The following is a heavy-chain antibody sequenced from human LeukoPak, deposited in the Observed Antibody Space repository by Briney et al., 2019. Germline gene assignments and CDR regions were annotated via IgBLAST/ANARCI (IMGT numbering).Heavy chain of an antibody. CDR3: ARDVGSSPFDY. V-gene: IGHV3-74*01. CDR1: GFTFSSYW. CDR2: VNSDGRST. D-gene: IGHD6-13*01. J-gene: IGHJ4*02. Sequence: GGSLRLSCAASGFTFSSYWMHWVRQAPGKGLVWVSRVNSDGRSTSYADSVKGRFTISRDNAKNTLYLQMNSLRAEDTAVYYCARDVGSSPFDYWGQGTLVTVSS.